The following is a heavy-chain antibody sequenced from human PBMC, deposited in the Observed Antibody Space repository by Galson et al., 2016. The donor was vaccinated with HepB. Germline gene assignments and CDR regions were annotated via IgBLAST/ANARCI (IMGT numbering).Heavy chain of an antibody. J-gene: IGHJ4*02. CDR1: GFTFSSYD. D-gene: IGHD5-18*01. Sequence: SLRLSCAASGFTFSSYDMHWVRQAPGRRLEWVSYIDSGSTTIFYADSVKGRFTISRDNAKNSLYLQMNSLRAEDTALYYCVRESPGVSSYGSVDYWGQGTLVTVSS. V-gene: IGHV3-48*03. CDR2: IDSGSTTI. CDR3: VRESPGVSSYGSVDY.